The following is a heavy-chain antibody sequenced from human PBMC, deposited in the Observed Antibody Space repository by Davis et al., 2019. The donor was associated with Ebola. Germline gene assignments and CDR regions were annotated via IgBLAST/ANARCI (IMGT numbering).Heavy chain of an antibody. Sequence: AASVKVSCKASGYTFTGYYIHWVRQAPGQGLEWMGWINPNSGDTKYSQKFQGWVTMTRDTPISTAYMELNRLTSDDTAVYYCARDRVCSGATCYAYFDFWGQGTLDRLL. CDR1: GYTFTGYY. D-gene: IGHD2-15*01. J-gene: IGHJ4*02. CDR2: INPNSGDT. CDR3: ARDRVCSGATCYAYFDF. V-gene: IGHV1-2*04.